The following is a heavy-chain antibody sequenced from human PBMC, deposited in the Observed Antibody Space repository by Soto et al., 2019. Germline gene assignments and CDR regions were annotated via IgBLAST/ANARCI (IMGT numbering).Heavy chain of an antibody. V-gene: IGHV3-21*01. CDR2: ISSNSAYI. J-gene: IGHJ5*02. CDR1: GFTFRSFT. D-gene: IGHD6-13*01. CDR3: TRDASRDSSARGWFDP. Sequence: GGSLRLSCAASGFTFRSFTKNWVRQAPGKGLEWVSTISSNSAYIYYTDALRGRFTISRDNAKNSPHLQMNSLRAEDTAVYYCTRDASRDSSARGWFDPWGPGTLVTVSS.